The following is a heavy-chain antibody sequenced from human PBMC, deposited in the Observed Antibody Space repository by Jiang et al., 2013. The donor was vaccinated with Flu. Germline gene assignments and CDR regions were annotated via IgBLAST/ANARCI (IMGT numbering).Heavy chain of an antibody. D-gene: IGHD1-26*01. Sequence: QLLESGGGLVQPGGSLRLSCAASGFTFSSYDMSWVRQAPGKGLEWVSAISDSGDSTYYADSVKGRFTISRDNSKNTLYLQMNSLRAEDTAVYYCAKGGHWDLRNDYWGQGSLVTVSS. CDR3: AKGGHWDLRNDY. CDR2: ISDSGDST. J-gene: IGHJ4*02. V-gene: IGHV3-23*01. CDR1: GFTFSSYD.